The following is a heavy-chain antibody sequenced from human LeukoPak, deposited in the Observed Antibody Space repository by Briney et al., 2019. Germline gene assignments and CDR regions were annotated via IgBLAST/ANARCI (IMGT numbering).Heavy chain of an antibody. D-gene: IGHD1-26*01. J-gene: IGHJ4*02. CDR3: ARHNSAVGAFEY. Sequence: SETLPLTCTVSAGSISTYYWSWIRQPPGKGLEWIGTIYYTGSVHYNPSLKSRVTISVDTSKNQFSVKLSSVTAADTAMYYCARHNSAVGAFEYWGQGTLVTVSS. CDR2: IYYTGSV. V-gene: IGHV4-59*08. CDR1: AGSISTYY.